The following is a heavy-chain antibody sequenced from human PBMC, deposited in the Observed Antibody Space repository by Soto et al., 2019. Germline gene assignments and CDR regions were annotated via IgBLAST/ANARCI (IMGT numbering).Heavy chain of an antibody. D-gene: IGHD3-10*01. Sequence: PSETLSLTCAVSGGSISSGGYSWSWIRQPPGKGLEWIGYIYHSGSTYYNPSLKSRVTISVNRSKNQFSLKLSSVTAADTAVFFCARNSPLPHGSGSYYIDYWGQGTLVTVSS. V-gene: IGHV4-30-2*01. CDR1: GGSISSGGYS. J-gene: IGHJ4*02. CDR3: ARNSPLPHGSGSYYIDY. CDR2: IYHSGST.